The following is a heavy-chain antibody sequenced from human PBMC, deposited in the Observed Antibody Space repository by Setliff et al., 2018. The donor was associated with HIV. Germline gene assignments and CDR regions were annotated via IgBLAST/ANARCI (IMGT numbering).Heavy chain of an antibody. Sequence: PSETLSLTCTVSGGSVTNTKSYWGWIRQPPGKGLEWIASISHSGNTYYNPSLNSRVTISVDMSKNHFSLNLNSVTAADTAVYYCARGQGCGGGCHYAFEMWGQGTMVTVSS. J-gene: IGHJ3*02. V-gene: IGHV4-39*02. CDR3: ARGQGCGGGCHYAFEM. D-gene: IGHD2-21*02. CDR2: ISHSGNT. CDR1: GGSVTNTKSY.